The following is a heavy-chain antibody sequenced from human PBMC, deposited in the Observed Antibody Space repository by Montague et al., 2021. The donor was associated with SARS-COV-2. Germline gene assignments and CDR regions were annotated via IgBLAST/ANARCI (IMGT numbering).Heavy chain of an antibody. V-gene: IGHV4-59*01. D-gene: IGHD3-22*01. CDR1: GGSFTLYY. Sequence: SETLSLTCNVSGGSFTLYYWSWIRQTPGRGLEWIGLIYYSGSTIYNPSLKSRVTMSVDTSKNQFSLRLTSATAADTAVYYCAREKYYFDSSGLRNDYFDYWGQGILVTVSS. CDR3: AREKYYFDSSGLRNDYFDY. CDR2: IYYSGST. J-gene: IGHJ4*02.